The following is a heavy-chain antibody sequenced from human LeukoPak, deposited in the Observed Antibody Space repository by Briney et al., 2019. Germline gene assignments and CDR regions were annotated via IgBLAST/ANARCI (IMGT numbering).Heavy chain of an antibody. Sequence: SETLSLTCAVHGGSFSGYLWSWIRQPPGKGLEYIGEINHGGYTTYNPSLKSRVTISLDTSKNHFSLNMISVTAADTAVYYCARHEFGSSSAAFDSWGQGTMVIVSS. CDR1: GGSFSGYL. CDR2: INHGGYT. D-gene: IGHD6-6*01. CDR3: ARHEFGSSSAAFDS. V-gene: IGHV4-34*01. J-gene: IGHJ3*01.